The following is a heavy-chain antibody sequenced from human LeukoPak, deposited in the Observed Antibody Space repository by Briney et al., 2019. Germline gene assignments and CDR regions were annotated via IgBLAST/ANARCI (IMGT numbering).Heavy chain of an antibody. CDR2: ISGSGGST. CDR3: ARGTSGTTAYYYYMDV. D-gene: IGHD1-1*01. J-gene: IGHJ6*03. CDR1: GFTFSSYA. V-gene: IGHV3-23*01. Sequence: GGSLRLSCAASGFTFSSYAMSWVRQAPGKGLEWVSAISGSGGSTYYADSVKGRFTISRDNSKNILYLQMNSLRAEDTAVYYCARGTSGTTAYYYYMDVWGKGTTVTISS.